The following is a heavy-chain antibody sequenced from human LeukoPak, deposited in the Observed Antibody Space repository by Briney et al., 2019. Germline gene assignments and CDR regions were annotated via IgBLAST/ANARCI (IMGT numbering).Heavy chain of an antibody. J-gene: IGHJ4*02. CDR1: GFTFSTYS. CDR3: ARASLQRWLQLGGD. V-gene: IGHV3-48*02. CDR2: ISSSSSTI. D-gene: IGHD5-24*01. Sequence: GGSLRLSCTASGFTFSTYSMNWVRQAPGKGLEWVSYISSSSSTIYYADSVKGRFTISRDNAKNSLYLQMNSLRDEDTAVYYCARASLQRWLQLGGDWGQGTLVTVSS.